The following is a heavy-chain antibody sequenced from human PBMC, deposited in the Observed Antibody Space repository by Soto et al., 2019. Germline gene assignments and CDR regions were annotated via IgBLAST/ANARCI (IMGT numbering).Heavy chain of an antibody. J-gene: IGHJ4*02. V-gene: IGHV4-34*01. Sequence: LSLTCAVYGGSFSGYYWSWIRQPPGKGLEWIGEINHSGSTNYNPSLKSRVTISVDPSQNQFSLKLSSVTAGDTAVYYCARDPRWYYDSSGYYLDYWGQGTLVTVSS. D-gene: IGHD3-22*01. CDR3: ARDPRWYYDSSGYYLDY. CDR2: INHSGST. CDR1: GGSFSGYY.